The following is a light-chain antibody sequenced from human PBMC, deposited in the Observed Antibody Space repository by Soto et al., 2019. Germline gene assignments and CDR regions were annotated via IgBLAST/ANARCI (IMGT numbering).Light chain of an antibody. CDR2: DAS. V-gene: IGKV3-11*01. CDR3: QQRSNWPPYT. CDR1: QSVSSY. J-gene: IGKJ2*01. Sequence: EIVLTQSPATLSLSPGERATLSCRASQSVSSYLAWYQQKPGQAPRLLIYDASNRATGIPARFSGSGSGTDFTRTISSLEPEDFGVYCCQQRSNWPPYTFGQGTKLEIK.